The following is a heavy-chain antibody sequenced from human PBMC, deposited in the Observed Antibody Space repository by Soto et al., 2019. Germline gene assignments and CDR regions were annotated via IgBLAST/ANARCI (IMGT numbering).Heavy chain of an antibody. CDR2: ISAYNGNT. CDR3: ARVGYDFWSGYSNWFDP. Sequence: YTFTSYGISWVRQAPGQGLEWMGWISAYNGNTNYAQKLQGRVTMTTDTSTSTAYMELRSLRSDDTAVYYCARVGYDFWSGYSNWFDPWGQGTLVTV. J-gene: IGHJ5*02. V-gene: IGHV1-18*04. CDR1: YTFTSYG. D-gene: IGHD3-3*01.